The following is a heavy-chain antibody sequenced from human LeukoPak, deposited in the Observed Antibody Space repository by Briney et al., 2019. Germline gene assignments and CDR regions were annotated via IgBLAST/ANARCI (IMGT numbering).Heavy chain of an antibody. CDR1: GFTFSSYA. D-gene: IGHD2-2*01. V-gene: IGHV3-23*01. CDR2: ISGSGGST. J-gene: IGHJ6*03. CDR3: ARELQYCSSTSCLYYYYYMDV. Sequence: GGSLRLSCAASGFTFSSYAMSWVRQAPGEGLEWVSAISGSGGSTYYADSVKGRFTISRDNAKNSLYLQMNSLRAEDTAVYYCARELQYCSSTSCLYYYYYMDVWGKGTTVTISS.